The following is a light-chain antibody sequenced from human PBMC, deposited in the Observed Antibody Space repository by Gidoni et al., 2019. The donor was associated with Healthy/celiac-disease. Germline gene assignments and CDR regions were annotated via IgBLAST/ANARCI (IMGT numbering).Light chain of an antibody. J-gene: IGKJ1*01. CDR1: QVISNY. V-gene: IGKV1-27*01. Sequence: DMQMPQSPSSLSASVGDRVTITCRASQVISNYLAWYQQKPGKVPKLLIYAASTLQSGVPSRFSGSGSGTDVTLTISSLQPEDVATYYCQKYNSAPRTFGQGTKVEIK. CDR3: QKYNSAPRT. CDR2: AAS.